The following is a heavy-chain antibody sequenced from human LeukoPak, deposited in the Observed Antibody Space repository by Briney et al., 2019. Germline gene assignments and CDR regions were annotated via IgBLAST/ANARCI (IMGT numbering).Heavy chain of an antibody. J-gene: IGHJ3*02. CDR2: ISSSGSTI. Sequence: PGGSLRLSCAASGFTFSSYEMNWVRQAPGKGLEWVSYISSSGSTIYYADSVKGRFTISRDNAKNSLYLQMNSLRAEDTAVYYCARDTAYWFGEGKGAFDIWGQGTMVTVSS. CDR3: ARDTAYWFGEGKGAFDI. CDR1: GFTFSSYE. V-gene: IGHV3-48*03. D-gene: IGHD3-10*01.